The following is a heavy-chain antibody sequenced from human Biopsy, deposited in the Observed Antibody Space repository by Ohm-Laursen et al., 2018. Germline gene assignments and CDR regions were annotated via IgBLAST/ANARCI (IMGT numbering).Heavy chain of an antibody. D-gene: IGHD3-16*01. J-gene: IGHJ3*01. CDR2: ISPNSGGT. Sequence: ASVKVSCKGSGYAVTDYFLHWLRQAPGQGPEWMGWISPNSGGTNYAQKFQGRVIMTTDTSTSTVYLELRRLISDDTAVYYCARDIMNRIAGLVARSDVFDVWGQGTLVTVSS. CDR1: GYAVTDYF. V-gene: IGHV1-2*02. CDR3: ARDIMNRIAGLVARSDVFDV.